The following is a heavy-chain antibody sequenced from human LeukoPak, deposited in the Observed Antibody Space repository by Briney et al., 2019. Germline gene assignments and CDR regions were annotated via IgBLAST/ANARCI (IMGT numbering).Heavy chain of an antibody. V-gene: IGHV4-59*01. Sequence: RSSETLSLTCTVSGGSISSYYWSWIRQPPGKGLEWIGYIYYSGGTNYNPSLKSRVTISVDTSKNQFSLKLSSVTAADTAIYYCARGGYIYGVWGQGTLVTVSS. CDR1: GGSISSYY. CDR2: IYYSGGT. CDR3: ARGGYIYGV. D-gene: IGHD5-18*01. J-gene: IGHJ4*02.